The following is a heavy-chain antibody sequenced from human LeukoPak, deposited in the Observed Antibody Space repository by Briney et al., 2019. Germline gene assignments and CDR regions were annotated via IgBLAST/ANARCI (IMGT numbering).Heavy chain of an antibody. J-gene: IGHJ6*02. D-gene: IGHD4-17*01. CDR2: IRQDGSEK. Sequence: GGSLRLSCAASGFTFSSYWMSWVRQAPGKGLEWVANIRQDGSEKYYVDSVKGRFTISRDNAKNSLYLQMNSLRAEDTAVYYRARGYGDYGSCYYYGMDVWGQGTTVTVSS. CDR3: ARGYGDYGSCYYYGMDV. V-gene: IGHV3-7*03. CDR1: GFTFSSYW.